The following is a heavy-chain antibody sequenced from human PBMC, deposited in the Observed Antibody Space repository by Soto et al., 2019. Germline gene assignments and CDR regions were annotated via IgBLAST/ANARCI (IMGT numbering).Heavy chain of an antibody. D-gene: IGHD2-15*01. J-gene: IGHJ5*02. CDR3: ARDRKPYCSGGSCYFPWFDP. V-gene: IGHV3-30-3*01. CDR2: ISYDGSNK. CDR1: GFTFSSYA. Sequence: GGSLRLSCAASGFTFSSYAMHWVRRSPGKGLEWVAVISYDGSNKYYADSVKGRFTISRDNSKNTLYLQMNSLRAEDTAVYYCARDRKPYCSGGSCYFPWFDPWGQGTLVTVSS.